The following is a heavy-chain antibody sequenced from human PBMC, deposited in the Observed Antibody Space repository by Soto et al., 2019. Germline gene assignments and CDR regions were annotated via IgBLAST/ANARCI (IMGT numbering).Heavy chain of an antibody. CDR2: ISYDGSNK. CDR3: AKDRIEYSGYGSDY. Sequence: GGSLRLSCAASGFTFSSYGMHWVRQAPGKGLEWVAVISYDGSNKYYADSVKGRFTISRDNSKNTLYLQMNSLRAEDTAVYYCAKDRIEYSGYGSDYWGQGTLVTVPS. V-gene: IGHV3-30*18. D-gene: IGHD5-12*01. J-gene: IGHJ4*02. CDR1: GFTFSSYG.